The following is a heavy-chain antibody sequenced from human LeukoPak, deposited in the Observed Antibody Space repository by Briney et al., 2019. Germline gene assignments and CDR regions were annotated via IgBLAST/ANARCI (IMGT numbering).Heavy chain of an antibody. CDR2: IRSKRNNYAT. Sequence: GGSLKLSCAASGFTFSGSVMHWVRQATGKGLEWVGRIRSKRNNYATAYAASVKGRFTISRDDSKNTVYLHMDSLKTEDTALYYCSRLEDSSPIEVALDIWGQGTVVTVSS. CDR1: GFTFSGSV. CDR3: SRLEDSSPIEVALDI. V-gene: IGHV3-73*01. D-gene: IGHD6-13*01. J-gene: IGHJ3*02.